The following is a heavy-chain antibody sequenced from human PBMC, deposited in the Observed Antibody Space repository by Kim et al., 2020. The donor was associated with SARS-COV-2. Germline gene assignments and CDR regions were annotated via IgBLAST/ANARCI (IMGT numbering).Heavy chain of an antibody. J-gene: IGHJ3*02. Sequence: ADSVKGRFTISRDNSKNTLYLQMNSLRAEDTAVYYCAKDLTLYGSLPLDIWGQGTMVTVSS. D-gene: IGHD2-8*01. CDR3: AKDLTLYGSLPLDI. V-gene: IGHV3-30*02.